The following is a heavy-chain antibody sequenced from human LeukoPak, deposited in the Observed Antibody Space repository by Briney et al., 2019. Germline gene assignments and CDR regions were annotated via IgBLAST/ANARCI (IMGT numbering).Heavy chain of an antibody. V-gene: IGHV1-18*01. Sequence: ASVKVSCKASGYTFTSYGISWVRQAPGQGLEWMGWISAYNGNTNYAQKLQGRVTMTTDTSTSTACMELRSLRSDDTAVYYCARADIVATAYFDYWGQGTLVTVSS. D-gene: IGHD5-12*01. J-gene: IGHJ4*02. CDR3: ARADIVATAYFDY. CDR2: ISAYNGNT. CDR1: GYTFTSYG.